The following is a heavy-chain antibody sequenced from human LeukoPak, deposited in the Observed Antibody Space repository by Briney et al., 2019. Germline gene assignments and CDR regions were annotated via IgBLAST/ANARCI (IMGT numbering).Heavy chain of an antibody. CDR2: IYYSGST. J-gene: IGHJ4*02. Sequence: PSETLSLTCTVSGGSISSYYWSWIRQPPRKGLEWIGYIYYSGSTSSDPSLKSRVTISIDTFRNHFSLKLSSVTAADTAVYYCARSVQLWSFDYWGQGTLVTVSS. CDR3: ARSVQLWSFDY. CDR1: GGSISSYY. D-gene: IGHD5-18*01. V-gene: IGHV4-59*01.